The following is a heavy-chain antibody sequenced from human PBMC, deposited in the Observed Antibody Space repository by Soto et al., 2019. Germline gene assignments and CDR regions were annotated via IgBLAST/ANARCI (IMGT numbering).Heavy chain of an antibody. V-gene: IGHV3-48*03. CDR2: ISGSGNTI. J-gene: IGHJ4*02. CDR3: ARNLPGDYAAPFDY. Sequence: QPGGSLRLSCAASGSTFSSYEINWVRQAPGKGLEWVSYISGSGNTIYYADSVKGRFTISRDSAKNSLYLQMNSLRAEDTAVYYCARNLPGDYAAPFDYWGQGTLVTVSS. CDR1: GSTFSSYE. D-gene: IGHD4-17*01.